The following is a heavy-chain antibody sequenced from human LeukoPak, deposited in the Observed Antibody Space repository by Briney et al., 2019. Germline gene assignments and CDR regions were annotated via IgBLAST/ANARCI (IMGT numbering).Heavy chain of an antibody. Sequence: GGSLRLSCAASGFTFSNYALSWVRQAPGKGLEWVSSVNDNGRDTYYADSVRGRFTISRDNSRNTPFLQMSSLKAEDTAIYFCARDPRRSGKYLIDFWGQGNLVTVSS. D-gene: IGHD2-2*02. J-gene: IGHJ4*02. V-gene: IGHV3-23*01. CDR2: VNDNGRDT. CDR3: ARDPRRSGKYLIDF. CDR1: GFTFSNYA.